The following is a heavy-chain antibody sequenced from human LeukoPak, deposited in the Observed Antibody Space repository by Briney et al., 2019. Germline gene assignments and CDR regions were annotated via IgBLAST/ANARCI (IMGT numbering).Heavy chain of an antibody. CDR3: AAGRMATIWVDY. V-gene: IGHV4-31*03. CDR2: IYYSGST. J-gene: IGHJ4*02. CDR1: GGPISSGGYY. Sequence: PSETLSLTCTVSGGPISSGGYYWSWIRQHPGKGLEWIGYIYYSGSTYYNPSLKSRVTISVDTSKNQFSLKLSSVTAADTAVYYCAAGRMATIWVDYWGQGTLVTVSS. D-gene: IGHD5-24*01.